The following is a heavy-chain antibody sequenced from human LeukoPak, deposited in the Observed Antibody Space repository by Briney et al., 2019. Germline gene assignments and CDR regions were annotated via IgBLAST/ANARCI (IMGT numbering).Heavy chain of an antibody. D-gene: IGHD3-3*01. V-gene: IGHV3-23*01. CDR3: AKGRRFLEWLLN. CDR2: ISGSGGST. J-gene: IGHJ4*02. Sequence: TGGSLRLSCAASGFTFSSYAMSWVRQAPGKGLEWVSAISGSGGSTYYADSVKGRFTISRDNSKNTLYLQMNSLRAEDTAVYYCAKGRRFLEWLLNWGQGTLVTVSS. CDR1: GFTFSSYA.